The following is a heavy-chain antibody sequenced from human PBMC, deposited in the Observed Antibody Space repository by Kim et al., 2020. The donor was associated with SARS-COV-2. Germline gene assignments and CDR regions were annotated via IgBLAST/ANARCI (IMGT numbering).Heavy chain of an antibody. CDR3: ARATQTKLWFGELSADPIHI. Sequence: ETLSLTCTVSGGSVSSGSYYWSWIRQPPGKGLEWIGYIYYSGNTNYNPSLKSRVTISVDTSKNQFSLKLSSVTAADTAVYYCARATQTKLWFGELSADPIHIWGQGTLVTVSS. CDR2: IYYSGNT. D-gene: IGHD3-10*01. J-gene: IGHJ4*02. CDR1: GGSVSSGSYY. V-gene: IGHV4-61*01.